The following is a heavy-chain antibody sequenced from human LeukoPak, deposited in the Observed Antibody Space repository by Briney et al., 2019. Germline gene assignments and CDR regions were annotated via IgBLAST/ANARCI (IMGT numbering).Heavy chain of an antibody. CDR3: ARLQLFYSNYVDY. Sequence: PSQTLSLTCTVSGGSISSDNNYWSWIRQPAGKGLEWIGRINPTGSSNYNPSLKGRLTISVDTSKNQFSLKLSSVTAADTAVYYCARLQLFYSNYVDYWGQGTLVTVSS. D-gene: IGHD4-11*01. CDR2: INPTGSS. J-gene: IGHJ4*02. V-gene: IGHV4-61*02. CDR1: GGSISSDNNY.